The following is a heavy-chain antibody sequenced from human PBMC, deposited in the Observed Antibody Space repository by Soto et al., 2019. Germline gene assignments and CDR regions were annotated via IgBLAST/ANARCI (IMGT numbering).Heavy chain of an antibody. CDR1: GFTFSSYS. V-gene: IGHV3-48*02. Sequence: EVQLVESGGGLVQPGGSLRLSCAASGFTFSSYSMNWVRQAPGKGLEWVSYISSSSSTIYYADSVKGRFTISRDNAKNSLYLQMNSLRDKDTAVYYCARDRPPNGTIFGVFTPKSQSSSYYYYGMDVWGQGTTVTVSS. J-gene: IGHJ6*02. D-gene: IGHD3-3*01. CDR2: ISSSSSTI. CDR3: ARDRPPNGTIFGVFTPKSQSSSYYYYGMDV.